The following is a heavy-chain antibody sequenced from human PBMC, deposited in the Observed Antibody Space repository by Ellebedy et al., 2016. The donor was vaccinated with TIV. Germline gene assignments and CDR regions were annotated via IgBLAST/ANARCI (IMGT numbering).Heavy chain of an antibody. CDR3: ARTLSAFDI. CDR2: MTPNSGDT. V-gene: IGHV1-8*01. CDR1: GYTFTTYD. Sequence: AASVKVSCKASGYTFTTYDINWVRQATGQGLEWMGWMTPNSGDTGYAQKFQGRITMTRNTSISTAYMELSSLRSEDTAIYYCARTLSAFDIWGQGTMVTVSS. D-gene: IGHD3-10*01. J-gene: IGHJ3*02.